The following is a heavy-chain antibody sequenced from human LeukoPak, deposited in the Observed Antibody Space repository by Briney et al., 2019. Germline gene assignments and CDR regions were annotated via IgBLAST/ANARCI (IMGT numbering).Heavy chain of an antibody. V-gene: IGHV3-21*01. Sequence: GGSLRLSCAASGFTFSSYSMNWVRQAPGKGLEWVSSISSSSSYIYYADSVKGRFTISRDNAKNSLYLQMNSLRAEESAVYYCARRFGPMIVASFDYWGQGTLVTVSS. J-gene: IGHJ4*02. CDR1: GFTFSSYS. D-gene: IGHD3-22*01. CDR3: ARRFGPMIVASFDY. CDR2: ISSSSSYI.